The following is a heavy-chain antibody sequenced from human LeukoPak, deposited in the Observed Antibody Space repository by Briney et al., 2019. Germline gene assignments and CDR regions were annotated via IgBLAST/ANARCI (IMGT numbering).Heavy chain of an antibody. V-gene: IGHV3-NL1*01. CDR2: IYSGGST. D-gene: IGHD3-22*01. CDR3: ARLSYDSSGTWGAFDI. CDR1: GFTFSSYG. J-gene: IGHJ3*02. Sequence: GGSLRLSCAASGFTFSSYGMHWVRQAPGKGLEWVSVIYSGGSTYYADSVKGRFTISRDNAKNSLYLQMNSLRAEDTAVYYCARLSYDSSGTWGAFDIWGQGTMVTVSS.